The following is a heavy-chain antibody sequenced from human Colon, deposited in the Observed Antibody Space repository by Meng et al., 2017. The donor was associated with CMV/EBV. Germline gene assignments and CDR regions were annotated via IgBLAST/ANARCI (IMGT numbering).Heavy chain of an antibody. CDR2: IYTGGTTT. CDR3: AREGYFRGFEN. V-gene: IGHV3-53*01. J-gene: IGHJ4*02. D-gene: IGHD1-1*01. CDR1: GFPVSANY. Sequence: GGSLRLSCAASGFPVSANYMAWFRQAPGKGLEWVSIIYTGGTTTLYADSVKGRFSISTDTSKNTLYLQMSSLRDEDTAVYFCAREGYFRGFENWGQGTLVTVSS.